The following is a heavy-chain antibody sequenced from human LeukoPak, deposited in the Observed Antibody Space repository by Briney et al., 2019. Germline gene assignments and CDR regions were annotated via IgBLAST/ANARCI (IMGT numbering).Heavy chain of an antibody. V-gene: IGHV3-7*03. J-gene: IGHJ4*02. D-gene: IGHD3/OR15-3a*01. Sequence: RGSLRLSCAASGFTFSSYWMSWVRQAPGKGLEWVANIKQDGSEKYYVDSVKGRFTISRDNAKNSLYLQMNSLRAEDTAVYYCARVCPWAGYYRTCFDYWGQGTLVTVSS. CDR2: IKQDGSEK. CDR3: ARVCPWAGYYRTCFDY. CDR1: GFTFSSYW.